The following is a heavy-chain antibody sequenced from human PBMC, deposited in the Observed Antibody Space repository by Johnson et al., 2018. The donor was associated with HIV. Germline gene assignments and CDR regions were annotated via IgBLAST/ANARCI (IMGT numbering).Heavy chain of an antibody. CDR2: ISYDGSNK. Sequence: QVQLVESGGGVVQPGRSLRLSCAASGFTFSSYAMHWVRQAPGKGLEWVAVISYDGSNKYYADSVKGRFTISRDNSKNTLSLHMNSLRAEDTAVFYCARTPRHYYYDSSDGAFDIWGQGTMVTVSS. D-gene: IGHD3-22*01. J-gene: IGHJ3*02. V-gene: IGHV3-30*04. CDR1: GFTFSSYA. CDR3: ARTPRHYYYDSSDGAFDI.